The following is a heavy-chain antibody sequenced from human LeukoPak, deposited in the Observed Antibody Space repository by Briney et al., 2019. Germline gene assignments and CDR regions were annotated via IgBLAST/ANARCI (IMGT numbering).Heavy chain of an antibody. Sequence: SETLSLTCAVYGGSFSGYYWSWIRQPPGKGLEWIGEINHSGSTNYNPSLKSRVTMSVDTSKNQFSLKLSSVTAADTAVYYCARDHYHKIHSVMVTAPDYWGQGTLVIVSS. CDR1: GGSFSGYY. CDR3: ARDHYHKIHSVMVTAPDY. V-gene: IGHV4-34*01. J-gene: IGHJ4*02. D-gene: IGHD2-21*02. CDR2: INHSGST.